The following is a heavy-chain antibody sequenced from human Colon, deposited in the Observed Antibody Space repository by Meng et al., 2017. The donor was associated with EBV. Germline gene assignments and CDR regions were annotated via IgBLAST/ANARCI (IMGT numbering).Heavy chain of an antibody. CDR2: IYHSGST. D-gene: IGHD5-18*01. V-gene: IGHV4-4*02. CDR1: GGSISSVYW. CDR3: ARGGYYSFDY. Sequence: QVQLRESRAGLVKPSETPSLPCAVSGGSISSVYWWTWVRQSPGKGLEWIGEIYHSGSTNYNPSLKSRVTISVDKSKNQFSLKLTSVTAADTAVYYCARGGYYSFDYWGQRTLVTVSS. J-gene: IGHJ4*02.